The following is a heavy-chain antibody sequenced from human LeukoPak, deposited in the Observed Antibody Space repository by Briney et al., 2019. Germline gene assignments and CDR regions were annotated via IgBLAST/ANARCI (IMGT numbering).Heavy chain of an antibody. D-gene: IGHD5-24*01. J-gene: IGHJ4*02. CDR3: ARGGRWLQLWDY. V-gene: IGHV3-21*01. CDR2: ISSRSSYI. Sequence: GGSLRLSCAASGFTFSSYSMNWVRQAPGKGLEWVSSISSRSSYIYYADSVKGRFTISRDNAKNSLYLQMNSLRAEDTAVYYCARGGRWLQLWDYWGQGTLVTVSS. CDR1: GFTFSSYS.